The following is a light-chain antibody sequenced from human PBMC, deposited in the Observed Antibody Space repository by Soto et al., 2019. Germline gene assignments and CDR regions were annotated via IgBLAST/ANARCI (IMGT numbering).Light chain of an antibody. V-gene: IGKV3-11*01. Sequence: EIVLTQSQATLYLSPGERATLSCRASQSVSSYLACYQQKPGQAPRLLIYDASNRATGTPARFSGSGSGTDFTLTISILEPEDLAVYYCQQRSNWPPAFGQGTKLEIK. CDR3: QQRSNWPPA. J-gene: IGKJ2*01. CDR1: QSVSSY. CDR2: DAS.